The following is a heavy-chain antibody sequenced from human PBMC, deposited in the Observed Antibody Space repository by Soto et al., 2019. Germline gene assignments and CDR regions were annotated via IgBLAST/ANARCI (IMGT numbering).Heavy chain of an antibody. CDR2: ISYDGSNK. V-gene: IGHV3-30*18. CDR3: AKDLHDSSGYYYGVGYYYYYGMDV. CDR1: GFTFSSYG. D-gene: IGHD3-22*01. J-gene: IGHJ6*02. Sequence: PGGSLRLSCAASGFTFSSYGMHWVRQAPGKGLEWVAVISYDGSNKYYADSVKGRFTISRDNSKNTLYLQMNSLRAEDTAVYYCAKDLHDSSGYYYGVGYYYYYGMDVWGQGTTVTVSS.